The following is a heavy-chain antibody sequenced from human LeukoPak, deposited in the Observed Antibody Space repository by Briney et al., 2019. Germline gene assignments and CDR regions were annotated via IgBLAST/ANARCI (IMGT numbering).Heavy chain of an antibody. V-gene: IGHV3-66*01. CDR3: ASGTTPGTLDI. CDR2: IYSGGTT. D-gene: IGHD4-17*01. J-gene: IGHJ3*02. Sequence: GGSLRLSCAASGFSVSNKYIKWVRQAPGKGREWVSVIYSGGTTYYADSVKGRFTISRDNSKNTLYLQMNSLRADDTAVYYCASGTTPGTLDIWGQGTMVTVSS. CDR1: GFSVSNKY.